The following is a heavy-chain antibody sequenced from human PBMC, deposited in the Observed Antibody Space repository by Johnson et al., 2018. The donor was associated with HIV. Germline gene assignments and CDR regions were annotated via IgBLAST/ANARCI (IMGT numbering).Heavy chain of an antibody. CDR3: YCTDPFGAGSESKGTFDA. Sequence: QVQLVESGGGVVQPGKSLTLSCVVSGLSFSNFGIHWVRQAPGKGPEWVAVISFDGNIKKYADSVKGRVTISRDNSKNTLYLQMTSLRQDDTAVYSCYCTDPFGAGSESKGTFDAWGQGTMVTVSS. CDR2: ISFDGNIK. CDR1: GLSFSNFG. J-gene: IGHJ3*01. D-gene: IGHD3-10*01. V-gene: IGHV3-30*03.